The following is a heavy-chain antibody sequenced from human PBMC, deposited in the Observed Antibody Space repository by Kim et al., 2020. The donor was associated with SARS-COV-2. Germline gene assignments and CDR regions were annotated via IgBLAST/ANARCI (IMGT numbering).Heavy chain of an antibody. CDR1: GGSISSSSYY. D-gene: IGHD3-22*01. CDR2: IYYSGST. Sequence: SETLSLTCTVSGGSISSSSYYWGWIRQPPGKGLEWIGSIYYSGSTYYNPSLKSRVTISVDTSKNQFSLKLSSVTAADTAVYYCARLDDLYYYDSSWLIKWGQGTLVTVSS. V-gene: IGHV4-39*01. J-gene: IGHJ4*02. CDR3: ARLDDLYYYDSSWLIK.